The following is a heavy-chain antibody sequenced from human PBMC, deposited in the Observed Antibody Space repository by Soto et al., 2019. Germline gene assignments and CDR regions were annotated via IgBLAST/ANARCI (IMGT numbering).Heavy chain of an antibody. D-gene: IGHD5-12*01. J-gene: IGHJ5*02. CDR2: IYYSGST. CDR1: GGSISSYY. Sequence: QVQLQESGPGLVKPSETLSLTCTVSGGSISSYYWSWIRQPPGKGLEWIGYIYYSGSTNYNPSLKSRVTISVDTSKNQFSLTLSSVTAADTAVYYCARVGSWSGYDWGWFDPWGQGTLVTVSS. V-gene: IGHV4-59*01. CDR3: ARVGSWSGYDWGWFDP.